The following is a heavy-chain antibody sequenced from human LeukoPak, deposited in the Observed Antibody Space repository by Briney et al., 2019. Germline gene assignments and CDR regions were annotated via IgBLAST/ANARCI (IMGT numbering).Heavy chain of an antibody. CDR3: ARARYYDSSGYPGYYFDY. V-gene: IGHV4-59*01. D-gene: IGHD3-22*01. CDR2: IYYSGST. CDR1: GGSISSYY. Sequence: SETLSLTCTVSGGSISSYYWSWIRQPPGKGLEWIGYIYYSGSTNYNPSLKSRVTISVDTSKNQFSLKLSSVTAADTAVYYCARARYYDSSGYPGYYFDYWGQGTLVTVSS. J-gene: IGHJ4*02.